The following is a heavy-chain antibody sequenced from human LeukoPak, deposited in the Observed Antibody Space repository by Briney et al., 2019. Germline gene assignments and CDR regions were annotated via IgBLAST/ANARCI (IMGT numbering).Heavy chain of an antibody. J-gene: IGHJ4*02. V-gene: IGHV3-21*01. CDR2: ISSSSSYI. Sequence: GGSLRLSCAASGFTFSSYSMNWVRQAPGKGLEWVSSISSSSSYIYYADSVKGRFTISRDNAKNSLYLQMNSLRAEDTAVYYCARLLWFGEFLSFDYWGQGTLVTVSS. CDR3: ARLLWFGEFLSFDY. D-gene: IGHD3-10*01. CDR1: GFTFSSYS.